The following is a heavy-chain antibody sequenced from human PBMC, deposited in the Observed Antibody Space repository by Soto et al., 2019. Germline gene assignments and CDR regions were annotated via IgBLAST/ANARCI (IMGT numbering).Heavy chain of an antibody. CDR2: ISGSGGST. D-gene: IGHD1-1*01. J-gene: IGHJ2*01. V-gene: IGHV3-23*01. CDR1: GFTFSSYV. Sequence: GGSLRLSCAASGFTFSSYVMSWVRQAPGKGLEWVSVISGSGGSTYYADSVKGRFRISRDNSKNTLYLQMNSLRVEDTAVYYCAKGEAGWKSYWYFDLWGRGTLVTVSS. CDR3: AKGEAGWKSYWYFDL.